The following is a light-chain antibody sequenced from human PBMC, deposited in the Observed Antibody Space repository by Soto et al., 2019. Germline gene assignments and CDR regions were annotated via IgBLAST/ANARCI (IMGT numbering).Light chain of an antibody. V-gene: IGLV2-14*01. CDR1: SSDVGGYNY. CDR3: SSYTSSSTPYYV. J-gene: IGLJ1*01. CDR2: DVS. Sequence: QSVLTQPASVSGSHGQSITISCTGTSSDVGGYNYVSWYQQHPGKAPKLMIYDVSYRPSGVSNRFSGSKSGDTASLTISGLQAEDEADYYCSSYTSSSTPYYVFGTGTKVTV.